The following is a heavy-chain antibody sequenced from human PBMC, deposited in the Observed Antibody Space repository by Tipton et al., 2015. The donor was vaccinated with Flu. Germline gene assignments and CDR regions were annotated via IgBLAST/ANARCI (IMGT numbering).Heavy chain of an antibody. CDR2: ISSSSSK. CDR3: ARERGPFDGFDI. Sequence: GSLRLSCTASGFTFRWNAMHWVRQAPGKGLEWVSSISSSSSKYYADSVKGRFTISGDNAKNSPNLQMNSLRAEDTAVYYCARERGPFDGFDIWGQGTMVTVSP. CDR1: GFTFRWNA. J-gene: IGHJ3*02. V-gene: IGHV3-69-1*02. D-gene: IGHD3-16*01.